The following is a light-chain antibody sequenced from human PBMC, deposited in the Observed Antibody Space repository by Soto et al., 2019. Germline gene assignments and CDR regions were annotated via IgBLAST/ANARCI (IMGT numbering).Light chain of an antibody. CDR1: QRISSW. V-gene: IGKV1-5*01. J-gene: IGKJ1*01. CDR2: DAS. CDR3: QQYYSYPT. Sequence: DIQMTQSPSTLSASVVDRVTITCRASQRISSWLAWYQQKAGKAPKLLIYDASSLESGVPSRFSGSGSGTEFTLTISSLQADDFATYYCQQYYSYPTFGQGTKVEIK.